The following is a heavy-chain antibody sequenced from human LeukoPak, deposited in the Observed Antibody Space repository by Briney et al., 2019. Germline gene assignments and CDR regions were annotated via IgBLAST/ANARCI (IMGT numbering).Heavy chain of an antibody. CDR1: GGSVSSGSYY. CDR3: ARVRGYSGYDSPFDY. D-gene: IGHD5-12*01. Sequence: SETLSLTCTVSGGSVSSGSYYWSWIRQPPGKGLEWIGYIYYSGSTNYNPSLKSRVTISVDTSKSQFSLKLSSVTAADTAVYYCARVRGYSGYDSPFDYWGQGTLVTVSS. CDR2: IYYSGST. J-gene: IGHJ4*02. V-gene: IGHV4-61*01.